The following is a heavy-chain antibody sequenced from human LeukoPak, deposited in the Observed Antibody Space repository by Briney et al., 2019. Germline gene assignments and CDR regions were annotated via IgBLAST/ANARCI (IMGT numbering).Heavy chain of an antibody. J-gene: IGHJ6*02. CDR2: IIPIFGTA. D-gene: IGHD5-12*01. CDR1: GGTFSSYA. Sequence: ASVKVSCKASGGTFSSYAISWVRQAPGQGLEWMGGIIPIFGTANYAQKFQGRVTITTAESTSTAYMELSSLRSEDTAVYYCARDRYSCDDYSWYYGMDVWGQGTKVTVSS. CDR3: ARDRYSCDDYSWYYGMDV. V-gene: IGHV1-69*05.